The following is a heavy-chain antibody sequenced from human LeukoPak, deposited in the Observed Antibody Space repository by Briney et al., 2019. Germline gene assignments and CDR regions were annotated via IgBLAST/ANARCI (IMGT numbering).Heavy chain of an antibody. Sequence: KPGESLKISCKGSGYSFTSYWIGWVRQTPGKGLEWMGIIYPGDSDTRYSPSFQGQVTISADKSISTAYLQWSSLKASDTAMYCCARRYYDILTGYYIDYWGQGTLVTVSS. CDR3: ARRYYDILTGYYIDY. CDR2: IYPGDSDT. J-gene: IGHJ4*02. CDR1: GYSFTSYW. D-gene: IGHD3-9*01. V-gene: IGHV5-51*03.